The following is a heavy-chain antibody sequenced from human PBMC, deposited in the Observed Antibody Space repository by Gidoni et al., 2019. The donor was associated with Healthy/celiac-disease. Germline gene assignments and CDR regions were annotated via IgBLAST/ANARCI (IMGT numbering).Heavy chain of an antibody. CDR1: GGSISSSSYY. V-gene: IGHV4-39*01. Sequence: QLQLQESGPGLVKPSETLSLTCTVSGGSISSSSYYWGWIRQPPGKGLEWIGSIYYSGSTYYNPSLKSRVTISVDTSKNQFSLKLSSVTAADTAVYYCARGYYYGSGRPEPEDYWGQGTLVTVSS. CDR3: ARGYYYGSGRPEPEDY. D-gene: IGHD3-10*01. CDR2: IYYSGST. J-gene: IGHJ4*02.